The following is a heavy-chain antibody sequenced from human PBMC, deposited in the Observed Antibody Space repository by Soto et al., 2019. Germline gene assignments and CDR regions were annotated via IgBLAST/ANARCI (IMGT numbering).Heavy chain of an antibody. D-gene: IGHD3-16*01. CDR3: AMVDVYVTPSPQDV. CDR1: GYTFTRYG. V-gene: IGHV1-18*01. J-gene: IGHJ6*02. CDR2: INTYNGNT. Sequence: QVQLVQSGAEVKNPGASVKVSCKASGYTFTRYGIGWARQAPGQGLEWMGWINTYNGNTNYEQNVQGRVTLTTGKTTSTAYMELRSLRSNDTAIYYCAMVDVYVTPSPQDVWGQGTTVIVSS.